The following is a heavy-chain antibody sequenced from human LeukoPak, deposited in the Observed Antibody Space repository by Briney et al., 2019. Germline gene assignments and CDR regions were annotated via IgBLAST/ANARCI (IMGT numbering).Heavy chain of an antibody. CDR3: AKDSVRGFDY. CDR2: IKEDGSER. D-gene: IGHD3-10*01. Sequence: PGGSLRLSCKGSAFIFSGHWMNWVRQTPGKGLEWVASIKEDGSERQYVDSVKGRFSISRDNTKGSLFLQLNSLRAEDTAVYYCAKDSVRGFDYWGQGTLVTVSS. CDR1: AFIFSGHW. J-gene: IGHJ4*02. V-gene: IGHV3-7*03.